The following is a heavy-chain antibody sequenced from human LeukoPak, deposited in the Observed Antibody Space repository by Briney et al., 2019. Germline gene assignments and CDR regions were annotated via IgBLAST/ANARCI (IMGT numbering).Heavy chain of an antibody. D-gene: IGHD3-22*01. CDR2: ISSSGSTI. CDR3: ARDVSDYYDSSGYYYYYYGMDV. V-gene: IGHV3-11*01. J-gene: IGHJ6*02. CDR1: GFTFSDYY. Sequence: PGGSLRLSCAASGFTFSDYYMSWIRQAPGKGLEWVSYISSSGSTIYYADSVKGRLTISRDNAKNSLYLQMNSLRAEDTAVYYCARDVSDYYDSSGYYYYYYGMDVWGQGTTVTVSS.